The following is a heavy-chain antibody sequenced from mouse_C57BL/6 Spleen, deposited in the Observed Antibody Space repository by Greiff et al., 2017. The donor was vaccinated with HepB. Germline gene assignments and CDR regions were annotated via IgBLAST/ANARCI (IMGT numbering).Heavy chain of an antibody. V-gene: IGHV1-82*01. CDR3: ARGVTTVVGYFDY. D-gene: IGHD1-1*01. J-gene: IGHJ2*01. CDR2: IYPGDGDT. Sequence: VQLQQSGPELVKPGASVKISCKASGYAFSSSWMNWVKQRPGKGLEWIGRIYPGDGDTNYNGKFKGKATLTADKSSSTAYMQLSSLPSWDSAVYFCARGVTTVVGYFDYWGQGTTLTVSS. CDR1: GYAFSSSW.